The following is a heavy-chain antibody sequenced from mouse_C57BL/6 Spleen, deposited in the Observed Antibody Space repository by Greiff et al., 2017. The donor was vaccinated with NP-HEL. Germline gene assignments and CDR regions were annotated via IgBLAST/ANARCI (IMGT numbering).Heavy chain of an antibody. V-gene: IGHV1-80*01. CDR2: IYPGDGDT. CDR1: GYAFSSYW. D-gene: IGHD2-5*01. CDR3: ASGDSNWYFDV. J-gene: IGHJ1*03. Sequence: QVQLKESGAELVKPGASVKISCKASGYAFSSYWMNWVKQRPGKGLEWIGQIYPGDGDTNYNGKFKGKATLTADKSSSTAYMQLSSLTSEDSAVYFCASGDSNWYFDVWGTGTTVTVSS.